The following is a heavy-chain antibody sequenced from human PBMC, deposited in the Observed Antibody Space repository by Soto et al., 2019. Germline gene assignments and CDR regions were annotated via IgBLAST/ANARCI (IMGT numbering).Heavy chain of an antibody. V-gene: IGHV3-48*01. CDR3: ARDHTGFDY. D-gene: IGHD3-10*01. CDR2: ISSSSSTT. CDR1: GFSFSNYN. J-gene: IGHJ4*02. Sequence: EVQLVESGGGLVQPGGSLRLSCAVSGFSFSNYNMNWVRQAPGKGLEWISFISSSSSTTYYADSVKGRFTISRDNGQNSLYLKMNSLRAEDTAVYSCARDHTGFDYWGRGALVPVSS.